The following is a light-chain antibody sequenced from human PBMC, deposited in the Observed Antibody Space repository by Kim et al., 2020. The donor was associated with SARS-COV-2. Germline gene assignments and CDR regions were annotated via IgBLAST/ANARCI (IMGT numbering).Light chain of an antibody. CDR1: SSDVGGYNY. CDR2: DVS. Sequence: QSALTQPASVSGSPGQSLTISCTGTSSDVGGYNYVSWYQQHPGKAPKLMIYDVSNRPSGVSNRFSGYKSGNTASLTISVLQAEDEADYYCSSYTGSSTWVFGGGTQLTVL. CDR3: SSYTGSSTWV. J-gene: IGLJ3*02. V-gene: IGLV2-14*03.